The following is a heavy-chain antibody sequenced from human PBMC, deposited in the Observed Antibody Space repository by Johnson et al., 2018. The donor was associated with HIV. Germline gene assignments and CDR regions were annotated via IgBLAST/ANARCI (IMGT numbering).Heavy chain of an antibody. CDR3: ARAGARAFDI. D-gene: IGHD1-26*01. CDR1: RFTSSSYG. CDR2: MGYDGTQK. J-gene: IGHJ3*02. V-gene: IGHV3-33*01. Sequence: QVQLVESGGGVVQPGRSPRLSCAASRFTSSSYGMHWVRQAPGKGLEGVAGMGYDGTQKNHADSVKGRFTISRDNSKNTLYLQMNSLRAEDTAVYYCARAGARAFDIWGQGTMVTVSS.